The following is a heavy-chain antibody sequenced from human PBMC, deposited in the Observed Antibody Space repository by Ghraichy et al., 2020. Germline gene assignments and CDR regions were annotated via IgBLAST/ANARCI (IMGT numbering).Heavy chain of an antibody. CDR3: ATGPIAAADNYYYGMDV. D-gene: IGHD6-13*01. CDR2: IYTSGST. J-gene: IGHJ6*02. V-gene: IGHV4-4*07. Sequence: SETLSLTCTVSGGSISSNYWSWIRQPAGKGLEWIGRIYTSGSTNYNPSLKSRVTMSVDTSKNQFSLKLSSVTAADTAVYYCATGPIAAADNYYYGMDVWGQGTTVTVSS. CDR1: GGSISSNY.